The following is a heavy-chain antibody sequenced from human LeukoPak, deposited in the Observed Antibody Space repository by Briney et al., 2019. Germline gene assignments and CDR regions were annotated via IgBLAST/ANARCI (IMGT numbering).Heavy chain of an antibody. V-gene: IGHV3-33*08. CDR3: ARARGYDGSGYYYGFFDY. J-gene: IGHJ4*02. CDR1: GFTFSSYS. D-gene: IGHD3-22*01. CDR2: IWYDGSNK. Sequence: PGGSLRLSCAASGFTFSSYSMNWVRQAPGKGLEWVAVIWYDGSNKYHADSVKGRLTISRDNSKNTLYLQMNSLRTEDTAEYYCARARGYDGSGYYYGFFDYWGQGTLVTVSS.